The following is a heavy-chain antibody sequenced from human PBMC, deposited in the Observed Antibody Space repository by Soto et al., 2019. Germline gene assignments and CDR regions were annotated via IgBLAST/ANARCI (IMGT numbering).Heavy chain of an antibody. CDR1: GGSISSSSYY. Sequence: QLQLQESGPGLVKPSETLSLTCTVSGGSISSSSYYWAWVRQPPGKGLEWIGSIYYSGTTYYNPSLKSRVTRAEDTSKNQCSRKLSSVTAADTAVFYCARLIHCKTTSCDFDYWGQGTLVTVSS. D-gene: IGHD2-2*01. CDR2: IYYSGTT. CDR3: ARLIHCKTTSCDFDY. V-gene: IGHV4-39*01. J-gene: IGHJ4*02.